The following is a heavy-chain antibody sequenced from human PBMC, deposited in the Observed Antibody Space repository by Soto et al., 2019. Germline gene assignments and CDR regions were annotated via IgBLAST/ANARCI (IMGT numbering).Heavy chain of an antibody. J-gene: IGHJ6*02. CDR3: AREGSISMVRGVIIDPNYYYYGMDV. Sequence: PGGSLRLSCAASGFTFSSYAMSWVRQAPGKGLEWVSAISGSGGSTYYADSVKGRFTISRDNSKNTLYLQMNSLRAEDTAVYYCAREGSISMVRGVIIDPNYYYYGMDVWGQGTTVTVSS. CDR1: GFTFSSYA. V-gene: IGHV3-23*01. CDR2: ISGSGGST. D-gene: IGHD3-10*01.